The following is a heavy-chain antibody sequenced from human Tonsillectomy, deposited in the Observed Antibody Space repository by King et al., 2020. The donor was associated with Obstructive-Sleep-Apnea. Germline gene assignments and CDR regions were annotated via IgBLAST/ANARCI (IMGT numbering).Heavy chain of an antibody. V-gene: IGHV3-74*03. CDR3: ARVALPSPHFYYCGMDV. D-gene: IGHD3-16*02. CDR1: GFTFSSYW. J-gene: IGHJ6*02. CDR2: INSYGSST. Sequence: VQLVESGGGLVQPGGSLRLSCAASGFTFSSYWMQWVRQAPGTGLVWVSRINSYGSSTTYADSVEGRFTISRDNATNTLFLQMNSLRAEDTAVYYCARVALPSPHFYYCGMDVWGQGTTVTVSS.